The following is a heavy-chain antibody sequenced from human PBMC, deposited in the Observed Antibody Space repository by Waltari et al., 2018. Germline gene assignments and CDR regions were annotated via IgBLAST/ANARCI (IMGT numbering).Heavy chain of an antibody. J-gene: IGHJ6*03. D-gene: IGHD5-18*01. Sequence: QVQLQESGPGLVKPSETLSLTCTVSGGSISSYYWSWIRQPPGKGLEWIGYIYYSGSTNYNPSRKSRVTISVDTSKNQFSLKLSSVTAADTAVYYCARDGGGYSYGYYYYYMDVWGKGTTVTVSS. CDR1: GGSISSYY. V-gene: IGHV4-59*01. CDR2: IYYSGST. CDR3: ARDGGGYSYGYYYYYMDV.